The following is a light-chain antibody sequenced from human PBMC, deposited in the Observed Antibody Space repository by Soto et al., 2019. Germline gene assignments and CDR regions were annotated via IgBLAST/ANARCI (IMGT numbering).Light chain of an antibody. CDR2: GAS. Sequence: IQLTQSPASLSASVGDRVTITCRASQGINKFLAWYQQRPGKAPQLLVYGASTLQSGVPSRFSGSGSGTDFTLPISSLQPEDFATYYCQQLTNFRFTFGQGTKLDIK. CDR1: QGINKF. V-gene: IGKV1-9*01. CDR3: QQLTNFRFT. J-gene: IGKJ2*01.